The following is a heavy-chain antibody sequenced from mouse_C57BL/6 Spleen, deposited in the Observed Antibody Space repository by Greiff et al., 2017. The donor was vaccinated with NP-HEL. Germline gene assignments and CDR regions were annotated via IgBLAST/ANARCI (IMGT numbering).Heavy chain of an antibody. V-gene: IGHV1-22*01. Sequence: EVQLQQSGPELVKPGASVKMSCKASGYTFTDYNMHWVKQSHGKSLEWIGKINPKNGGTSYNQKFKGKATLTVNKSSSTAYMELRSLTSEDSAVYYCARSGQSHDFDYWGQGTTLTVSS. CDR1: GYTFTDYN. CDR3: ARSGQSHDFDY. J-gene: IGHJ2*01. CDR2: INPKNGGT. D-gene: IGHD2-3*01.